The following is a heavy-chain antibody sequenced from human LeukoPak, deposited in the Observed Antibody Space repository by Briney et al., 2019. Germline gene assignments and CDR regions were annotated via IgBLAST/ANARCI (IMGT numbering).Heavy chain of an antibody. CDR1: GFSFKNYA. CDR3: VKVKDAVTVAGTPFDS. D-gene: IGHD6-19*01. V-gene: IGHV3-23*01. J-gene: IGHJ4*02. CDR2: ISASGYTT. Sequence: GGSLRLSCAASGFSFKNYAMTWVRQARGKGLEWLSVISASGYTTYYADSVKVRFTISRDTSKNTVYLEMTTLRAEDTAVYYCVKVKDAVTVAGTPFDSWGPGTLVAVSS.